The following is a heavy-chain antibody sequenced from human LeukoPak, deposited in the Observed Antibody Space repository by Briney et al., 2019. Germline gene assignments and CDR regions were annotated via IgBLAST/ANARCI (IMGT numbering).Heavy chain of an antibody. D-gene: IGHD2-15*01. CDR1: GFPFSTYD. V-gene: IGHV3-21*01. Sequence: GTLRLSCAASGFPFSTYDLNWVRQAPGKGLEWVSLISSSSRFIYYGDSVKGRFTISRDNAKKSLYLQMNSLRAEDTAVYYCARAVYCSGGGCFWYFDLWGRGTLVTVSS. CDR3: ARAVYCSGGGCFWYFDL. CDR2: ISSSSRFI. J-gene: IGHJ2*01.